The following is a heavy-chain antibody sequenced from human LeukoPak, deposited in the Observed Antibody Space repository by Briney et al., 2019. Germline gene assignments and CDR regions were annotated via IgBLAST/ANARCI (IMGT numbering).Heavy chain of an antibody. CDR1: GGTFSSYD. J-gene: IGHJ5*02. D-gene: IGHD6-19*01. V-gene: IGHV1-69*13. CDR2: IIPIFGTA. CDR3: ARDPTTDSSGWYEEWFDP. Sequence: SVKVSCKASGGTFSSYDISWVRQAPGQGLEWMGGIIPIFGTANYAQKFQGRVTITADESTSTAYMELSSLRSEDTAVYYCARDPTTDSSGWYEEWFDPWGQGTLVTVSS.